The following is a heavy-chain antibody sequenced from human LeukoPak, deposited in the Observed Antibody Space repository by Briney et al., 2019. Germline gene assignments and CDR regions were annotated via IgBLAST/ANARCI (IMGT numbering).Heavy chain of an antibody. D-gene: IGHD6-6*01. Sequence: GGSLRLSCAASGFTFSSYGMHWVRQAPGKGLEWVAVIWYGGSNKYYADSVKGRFTISRDNSKNTLYLQMNSLRAEDTAVYYCAKASFEYSSSGLDYWGQETLVTVSS. CDR2: IWYGGSNK. CDR3: AKASFEYSSSGLDY. CDR1: GFTFSSYG. V-gene: IGHV3-30*02. J-gene: IGHJ4*02.